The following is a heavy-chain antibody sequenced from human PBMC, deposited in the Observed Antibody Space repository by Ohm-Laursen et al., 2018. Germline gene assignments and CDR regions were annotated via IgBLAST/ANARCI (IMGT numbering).Heavy chain of an antibody. D-gene: IGHD3-16*01. CDR3: ARDPEGGFDF. J-gene: IGHJ4*02. CDR2: ISYDGSHK. CDR1: GFTFDDYA. V-gene: IGHV3-30*03. Sequence: SLRLSCAASGFTFDDYAMHWVRQAPGKGLEWVALISYDGSHKFSAEGRFTISRDNSRNTLYLQISSLRVEDTAVYFCARDPEGGFDFWGQGTLVTVSS.